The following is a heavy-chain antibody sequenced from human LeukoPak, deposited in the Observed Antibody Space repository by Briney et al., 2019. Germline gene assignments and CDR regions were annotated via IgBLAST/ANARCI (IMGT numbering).Heavy chain of an antibody. D-gene: IGHD4-17*01. V-gene: IGHV3-23*01. CDR2: ISGSGGST. CDR3: ASLDGDYGLDY. Sequence: GGSLRLSCAASGFTFSSYAMSWVRQAPGKGLEWVSAISGSGGSTYYADSVKGRFTSSRDNSKNTLYLQMNSLRAEDTAVYYCASLDGDYGLDYWGQGTLVTVSS. J-gene: IGHJ4*02. CDR1: GFTFSSYA.